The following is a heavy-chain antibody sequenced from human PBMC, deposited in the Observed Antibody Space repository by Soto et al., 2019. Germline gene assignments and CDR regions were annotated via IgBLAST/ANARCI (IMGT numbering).Heavy chain of an antibody. D-gene: IGHD6-6*01. CDR1: GLTFNTYA. J-gene: IGHJ4*02. V-gene: IGHV3-30*04. Sequence: GGSLRLSFAASGLTFNTYAMNWIRQAPGKGLEWVSVITNGGNNKYFADSVKGRFTISRDNSKNTLYLQINSLRAEDTAVYFCANMASSSSQNWGQGTLVTVSS. CDR2: ITNGGNNK. CDR3: ANMASSSSQN.